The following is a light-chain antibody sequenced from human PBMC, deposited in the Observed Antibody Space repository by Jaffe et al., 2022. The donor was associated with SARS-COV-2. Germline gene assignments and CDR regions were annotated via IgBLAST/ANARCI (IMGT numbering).Light chain of an antibody. CDR1: NIGSKG. CDR2: DDR. Sequence: SYVLTQPPSVSVAPGQTATITCGGDNIGSKGVHWYQQKPGQAPVLVIYDDRDRPSGIPERFSASNSGNTAPLTISGVEAGDEADYYCQVWDPSRDQWVFGGGTRLTVL. CDR3: QVWDPSRDQWV. J-gene: IGLJ3*02. V-gene: IGLV3-21*02.